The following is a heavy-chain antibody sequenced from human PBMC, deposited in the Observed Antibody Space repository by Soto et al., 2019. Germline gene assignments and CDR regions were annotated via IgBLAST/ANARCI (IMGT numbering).Heavy chain of an antibody. CDR2: IDSGGSTT. Sequence: QTGGSLRLSCAASGFTFSSYWMHWVRQTPGKGLVWVSRIDSGGSTTTYADSVKGRFTISRDDAKNTLYLQMNSLRAEDTAAYYCARDQTVAGPTTFDYCGQGTLVTVSS. CDR1: GFTFSSYW. D-gene: IGHD6-19*01. CDR3: ARDQTVAGPTTFDY. J-gene: IGHJ4*02. V-gene: IGHV3-74*01.